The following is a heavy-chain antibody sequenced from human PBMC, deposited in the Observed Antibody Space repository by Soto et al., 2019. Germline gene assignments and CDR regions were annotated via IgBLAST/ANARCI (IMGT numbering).Heavy chain of an antibody. D-gene: IGHD4-4*01. V-gene: IGHV3-23*01. CDR2: IGGSGGNR. CDR3: ARVASDYINSFDH. Sequence: DVQLLESGGGLVQPGGSLSVTCAASGFTFNAYAMSWVRQAPGKGLEWVSAIGGSGGNRYYAGSVRGRFTISRDNSKDTVDLQMNSLRVEDTAVYYCARVASDYINSFDHWGQGILVSVSS. CDR1: GFTFNAYA. J-gene: IGHJ4*02.